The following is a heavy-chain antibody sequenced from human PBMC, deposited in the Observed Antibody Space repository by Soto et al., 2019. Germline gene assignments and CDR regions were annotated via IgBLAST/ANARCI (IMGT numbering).Heavy chain of an antibody. V-gene: IGHV3-23*01. CDR1: GFTLSNFA. Sequence: GGSLTLSCAASGFTLSNFAVSWVRRAPGRGLEWVSSISATGGSTYYADSVTGRFTISRDNSKSVLYLQITCLRAEDSAIYYGAKAESCSSGGCFAIFDYWGQGAPVTVSS. D-gene: IGHD2-15*01. CDR2: ISATGGST. J-gene: IGHJ4*02. CDR3: AKAESCSSGGCFAIFDY.